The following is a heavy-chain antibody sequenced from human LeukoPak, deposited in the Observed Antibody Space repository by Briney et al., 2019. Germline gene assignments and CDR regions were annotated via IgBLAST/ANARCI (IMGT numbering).Heavy chain of an antibody. CDR3: ARARLHHNYGSGTNFDY. CDR2: ISSSGSTI. CDR1: GFTFSDYY. J-gene: IGHJ4*02. V-gene: IGHV3-11*04. D-gene: IGHD3-10*01. Sequence: GGSLRLSCAASGFTFSDYYMSWIRQAPGKGLEWVSYISSSGSTIYYADSVKGRFTISRDNAKNTLFLQMNSLRAEDTAVYYCARARLHHNYGSGTNFDYWGQGSLVTVSS.